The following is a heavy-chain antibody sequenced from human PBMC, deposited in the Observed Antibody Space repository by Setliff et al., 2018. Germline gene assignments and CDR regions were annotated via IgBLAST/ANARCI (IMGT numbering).Heavy chain of an antibody. CDR3: ARDQSPHYYHPASGDAFDS. J-gene: IGHJ3*01. CDR1: GYIFTSYA. D-gene: IGHD1-26*01. Sequence: GASVKVSCKASGYIFTSYAMHWVRQAPGQRLEWMGWINAGNGNTKYSQKFQGRVTITTDESASTSYMELISLRSDDTAVYYCARDQSPHYYHPASGDAFDSWGQGTLVTVSS. CDR2: INAGNGNT. V-gene: IGHV1-3*01.